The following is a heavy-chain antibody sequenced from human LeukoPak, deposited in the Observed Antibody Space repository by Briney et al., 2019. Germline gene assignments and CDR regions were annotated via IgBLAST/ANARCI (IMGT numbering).Heavy chain of an antibody. Sequence: GGSLRLSCAASGFTFSTYWMSWVRQSPEKGLEWVANIRQDGGERYYVDSVEGRFTISRDNAKNSVFLQMNSLRVEDTAVYYCXXHFYCNSGRCHSYGMAVWGRGTTVIVSS. J-gene: IGHJ6*02. CDR1: GFTFSTYW. D-gene: IGHD2-15*01. CDR2: IRQDGGER. V-gene: IGHV3-7*01. CDR3: XXHFYCNSGRCHSYGMAV.